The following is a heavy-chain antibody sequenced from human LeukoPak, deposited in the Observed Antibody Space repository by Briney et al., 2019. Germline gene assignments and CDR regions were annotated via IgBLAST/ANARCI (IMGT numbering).Heavy chain of an antibody. D-gene: IGHD3-16*01. CDR1: GFTFSSYS. Sequence: GGSLRLSCAASGFTFSSYSMNWVRQAPGKGLEWVSYISSSSSTIYYADSVKGRFTISRDNAKNSLYLQMNSLRAEDTAVYYCARASTFQIKIYDYWGQGTLVTVSS. J-gene: IGHJ4*02. CDR2: ISSSSSTI. CDR3: ARASTFQIKIYDY. V-gene: IGHV3-48*04.